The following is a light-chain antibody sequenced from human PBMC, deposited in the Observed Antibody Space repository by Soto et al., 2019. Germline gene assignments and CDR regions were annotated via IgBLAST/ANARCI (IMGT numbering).Light chain of an antibody. CDR3: QQYNNWPPLT. CDR1: QSVSSN. CDR2: AAS. J-gene: IGKJ4*01. Sequence: EIVMTQSPATLSVSPGGRATLSCRASQSVSSNLAWYQQRPGQAPRLLIYAASTRATGIPARFSGIGSGTEFTLTINSLQSEDFAVYYCQQYNNWPPLTFGGGTQVEIK. V-gene: IGKV3-15*01.